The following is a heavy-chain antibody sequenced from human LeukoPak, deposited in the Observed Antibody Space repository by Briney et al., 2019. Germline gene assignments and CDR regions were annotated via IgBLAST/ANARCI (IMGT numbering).Heavy chain of an antibody. CDR1: GFTFSSYW. CDR2: INSDGSST. CDR3: ARVYGYNPQVLDY. V-gene: IGHV3-74*01. Sequence: TRGSLRLSCAASGFTFSSYWMHWVRQAPGKGLVWVSRINSDGSSTSYADSVKGRFTISRDNAKNTLYLQMNSLRAEDTAVYYCARVYGYNPQVLDYWGQGTLVTVSS. J-gene: IGHJ4*02. D-gene: IGHD5-24*01.